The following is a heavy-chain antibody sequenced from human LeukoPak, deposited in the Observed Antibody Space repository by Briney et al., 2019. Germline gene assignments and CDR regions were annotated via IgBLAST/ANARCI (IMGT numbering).Heavy chain of an antibody. J-gene: IGHJ4*02. D-gene: IGHD3-9*01. CDR1: GYTFTSYD. Sequence: ASVKVSCKASGYTFTSYDINWVRQATGKGLEWMGWMNPNSGNTGYAQKFQGRVTMTRNTSISTAYMELSSLRSEDTAVYYCARVPLAHLRYFDWRYYFDYWGQGTLVTVSS. V-gene: IGHV1-8*01. CDR3: ARVPLAHLRYFDWRYYFDY. CDR2: MNPNSGNT.